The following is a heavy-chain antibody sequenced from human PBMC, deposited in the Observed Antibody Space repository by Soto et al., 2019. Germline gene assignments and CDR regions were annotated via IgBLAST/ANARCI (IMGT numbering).Heavy chain of an antibody. CDR1: GFTFSSYV. V-gene: IGHV3-23*01. J-gene: IGHJ4*02. Sequence: GGSLRLSCAASGFTFSSYVMTWVRQAPGKGLEWVSTISGGGGTTYYADSVKGRFSISRDNSKNTLYLQMDSLRVEDTAIYYCAKAYGDILTGYGRIFDYWGRGTLVTVSS. D-gene: IGHD3-9*01. CDR2: ISGGGGTT. CDR3: AKAYGDILTGYGRIFDY.